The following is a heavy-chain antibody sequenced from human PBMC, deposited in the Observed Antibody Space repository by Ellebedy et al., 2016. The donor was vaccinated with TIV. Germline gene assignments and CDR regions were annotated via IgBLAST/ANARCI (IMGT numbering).Heavy chain of an antibody. Sequence: MPGGSLRLSCIVSGCSISSYYWSWIRQPPGKGLEWIGYIYYSGSTNYNPSLKSRVTISVDTSKNQFSLKLSSVTAADTAVYYCARALSGCSDLTVWGQGTLVTVSS. CDR1: GCSISSYY. CDR2: IYYSGST. V-gene: IGHV4-59*12. D-gene: IGHD3-22*01. J-gene: IGHJ4*02. CDR3: ARALSGCSDLTV.